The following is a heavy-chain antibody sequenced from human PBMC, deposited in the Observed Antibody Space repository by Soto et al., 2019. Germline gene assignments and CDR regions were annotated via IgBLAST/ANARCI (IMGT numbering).Heavy chain of an antibody. Sequence: SETLSLTCAVYGGSFSGYYWSWIRQPPGKGLEWIGEINHSGSTNYNPSLKSRVTISVDTSKNQFSLKLSSVTAADTAVYYCARVGGVSSTPPKGRKYYYYYYYMDVWGKGTTVTVSS. CDR3: ARVGGVSSTPPKGRKYYYYYYYMDV. CDR2: INHSGST. J-gene: IGHJ6*03. CDR1: GGSFSGYY. V-gene: IGHV4-34*01. D-gene: IGHD3-16*01.